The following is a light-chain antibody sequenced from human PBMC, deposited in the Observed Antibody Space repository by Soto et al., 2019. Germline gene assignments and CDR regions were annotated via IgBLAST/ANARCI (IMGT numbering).Light chain of an antibody. J-gene: IGKJ5*01. Sequence: ESVLTQSPGTLSLSPGDGATLSCRASQRISSNLAWYQQKPGQPPRLLIYGASTRASGIPARFSGSGSGTEFTLTISGLQSEDFALYYCQQYNIWPPYTFGQGTRLEIK. V-gene: IGKV3-15*01. CDR2: GAS. CDR1: QRISSN. CDR3: QQYNIWPPYT.